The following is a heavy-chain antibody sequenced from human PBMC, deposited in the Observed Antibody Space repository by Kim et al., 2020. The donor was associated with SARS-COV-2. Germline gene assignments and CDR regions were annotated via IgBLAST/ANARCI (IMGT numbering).Heavy chain of an antibody. V-gene: IGHV3-7*01. J-gene: IGHJ6*02. CDR1: GFTFSSYW. D-gene: IGHD1-7*01. CDR2: IKQDGSEK. Sequence: GGSLRLSCAASGFTFSSYWMSWVRQAPGKGLEWVANIKQDGSEKYYVDSVKGRFTISRDNAKNSLYLQMNSLRAEDTAVYYCARDHRGELELFPYYYHYYGMDVWGQGTTVTVSS. CDR3: ARDHRGELELFPYYYHYYGMDV.